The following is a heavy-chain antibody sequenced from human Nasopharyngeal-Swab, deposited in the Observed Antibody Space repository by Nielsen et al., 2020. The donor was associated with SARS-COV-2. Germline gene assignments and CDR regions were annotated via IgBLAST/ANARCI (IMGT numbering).Heavy chain of an antibody. V-gene: IGHV1-2*06. Sequence: ASLQVSCRASGYTFTGYYMHWVRQDPRQGLEWMGRINPNSGGTNYAQKFQGRVTMTRDTSISTAYMELSRLRSDDTAVYYCARDQIVQVRLAYYYYGMDVWGQGTTVTVSS. D-gene: IGHD2-15*01. J-gene: IGHJ6*02. CDR2: INPNSGGT. CDR3: ARDQIVQVRLAYYYYGMDV. CDR1: GYTFTGYY.